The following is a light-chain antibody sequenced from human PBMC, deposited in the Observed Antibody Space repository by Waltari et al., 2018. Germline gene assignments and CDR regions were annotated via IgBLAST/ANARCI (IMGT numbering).Light chain of an antibody. V-gene: IGKV3-15*01. J-gene: IGKJ1*01. CDR1: QRVSSK. Sequence: EIVMTQSPATLSVSPGERATLSCRASQRVSSKLAWYQQKPGQAPRRLIYGASTRATGVPARFSGSGSGPEYILTISSLQSEDFAVYYCQHHNNWPPRWTFGQGTKVEIK. CDR3: QHHNNWPPRWT. CDR2: GAS.